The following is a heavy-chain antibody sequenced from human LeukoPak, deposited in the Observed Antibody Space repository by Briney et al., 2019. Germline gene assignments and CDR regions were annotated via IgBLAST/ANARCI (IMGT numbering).Heavy chain of an antibody. J-gene: IGHJ5*02. D-gene: IGHD6-13*01. V-gene: IGHV1-2*02. CDR3: ARAPYSSSSLLFDP. Sequence: GASVTVSCKASGYTFTGYYMHWGRQAPGQGLEWMGWINPNSGGTNYAQKFQGRVTLTRDTSISTAYMELSRLRSDDTAVYYCARAPYSSSSLLFDPWGQGTLVTVSS. CDR2: INPNSGGT. CDR1: GYTFTGYY.